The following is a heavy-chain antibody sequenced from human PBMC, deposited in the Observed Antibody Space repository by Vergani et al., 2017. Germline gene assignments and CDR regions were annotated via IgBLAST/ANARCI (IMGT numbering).Heavy chain of an antibody. CDR2: IYYSGTT. V-gene: IGHV4-39*01. CDR1: GASIRSSNYY. J-gene: IGHJ5*02. D-gene: IGHD6-19*01. Sequence: QLQLQESGPGLVQPSATLSLTCSVSGASIRSSNYYWGWIRQPPGKGLEWIASIYYSGTTYYNPSLKSRVTISVDTSKNQFSLKLSSVTAADTAVYFCARHSTGEGLVKLGWIDPWGQGILVTVSS. CDR3: ARHSTGEGLVKLGWIDP.